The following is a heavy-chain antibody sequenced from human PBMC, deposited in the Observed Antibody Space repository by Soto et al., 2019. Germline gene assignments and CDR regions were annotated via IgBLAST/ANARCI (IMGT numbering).Heavy chain of an antibody. V-gene: IGHV3-11*01. CDR2: ISNSGVTI. CDR1: GFTSSDYY. CDR3: ARQIGISGWYIDAFDI. J-gene: IGHJ3*02. Sequence: QVQLVESGGGLVKPGWSLRLTCAASGFTSSDYYMSWIRQAPGKGLEWISYISNSGVTIHYADSVKGRFTISRDNAKNSLYLQMNSLRDDDTAVYYCARQIGISGWYIDAFDIWGQGTVVSVSS. D-gene: IGHD6-19*01.